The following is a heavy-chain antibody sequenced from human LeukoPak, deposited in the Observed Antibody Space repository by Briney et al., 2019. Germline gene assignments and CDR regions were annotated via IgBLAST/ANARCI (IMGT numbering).Heavy chain of an antibody. CDR2: INNDGSTT. V-gene: IGHV3-74*01. D-gene: IGHD3-10*01. Sequence: GGSLRLSCVASGFTFNNNWMHWVREAPGKGLVSVSRINNDGSTTSYADSVKGRFTISRDNAKNTLYLQMNNLRAEDTAVYYCARDLSFGAPYNWFDPWGQGTLVTVSS. J-gene: IGHJ5*02. CDR3: ARDLSFGAPYNWFDP. CDR1: GFTFNNNW.